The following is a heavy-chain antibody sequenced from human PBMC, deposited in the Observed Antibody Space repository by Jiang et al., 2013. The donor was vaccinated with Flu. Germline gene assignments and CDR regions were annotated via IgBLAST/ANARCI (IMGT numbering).Heavy chain of an antibody. D-gene: IGHD5-12*01. CDR1: GYRFTNYW. CDR3: TRLYSGYDRSPADC. J-gene: IGHJ4*02. V-gene: IGHV5-51*01. Sequence: PGESLKISCRASGYRFTNYWIGLGAPDARKGLEWMGFVYPGDSDTRYSPSFQGQVTISADKSISTAYLQWSSLKASDTATYYCTRLYSGYDRSPADCWGQGTLISVSS. CDR2: VYPGDSDT.